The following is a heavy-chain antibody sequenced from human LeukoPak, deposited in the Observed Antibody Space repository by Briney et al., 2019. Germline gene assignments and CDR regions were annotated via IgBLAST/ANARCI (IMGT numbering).Heavy chain of an antibody. V-gene: IGHV3-21*01. CDR2: ISSSSSYI. CDR3: ASRVGATTDDAFDI. Sequence: ETLSLTCTVSGGSISSSSYYWGWIRQPPGKGLEWVSSISSSSSYIYYADSVKGRFTISRDNAKNSLYLQMNSLRAEDTAVYYCASRVGATTDDAFDIWGQGTMVTVSS. CDR1: GGSISSSS. D-gene: IGHD1-26*01. J-gene: IGHJ3*02.